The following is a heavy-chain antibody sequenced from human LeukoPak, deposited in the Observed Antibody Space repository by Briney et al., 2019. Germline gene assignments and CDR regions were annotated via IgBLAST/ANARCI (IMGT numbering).Heavy chain of an antibody. V-gene: IGHV3-74*01. D-gene: IGHD3-10*01. Sequence: GGSLRLSCAASGFTFSSHWMHWVRQVPGKGLVWVSRINSDGSSTNYADSVKGRLTISRDNAKNTLYLQMNSLRAEDTAVYYCARGRGPYGWFDPWGQGTLVTVSS. CDR3: ARGRGPYGWFDP. J-gene: IGHJ5*02. CDR1: GFTFSSHW. CDR2: INSDGSST.